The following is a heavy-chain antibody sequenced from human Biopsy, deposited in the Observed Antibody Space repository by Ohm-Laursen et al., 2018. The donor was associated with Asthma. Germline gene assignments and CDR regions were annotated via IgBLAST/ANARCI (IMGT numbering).Heavy chain of an antibody. CDR3: ARGPELDV. J-gene: IGHJ6*02. V-gene: IGHV4-34*01. Sequence: TLSLTCDVYPGSFSGFFWTWIRQSPGKGLEWIGETNERGVTNNNPSLKSRIIISIDTYWNRVSLKLTSVTAADTAVYYCARGPELDVWGQGTTVTVSS. CDR1: PGSFSGFF. CDR2: TNERGVT.